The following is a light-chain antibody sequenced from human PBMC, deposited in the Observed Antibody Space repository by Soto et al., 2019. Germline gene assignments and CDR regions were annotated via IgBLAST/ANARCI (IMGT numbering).Light chain of an antibody. CDR1: HRVSSY. J-gene: IGKJ4*01. Sequence: EILMTQSPATLSVSPGESATLSCRASHRVSSYLAWYQQKPGQAPRLLIYGASTRATGIPARFSGSGSGTVVTLTISSLQSEDFAVYFCQQYNNWPLTFGGGTKVEIK. V-gene: IGKV3-15*01. CDR2: GAS. CDR3: QQYNNWPLT.